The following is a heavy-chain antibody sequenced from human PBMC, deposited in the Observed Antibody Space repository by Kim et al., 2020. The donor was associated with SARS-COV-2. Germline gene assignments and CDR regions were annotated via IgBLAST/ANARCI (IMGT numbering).Heavy chain of an antibody. V-gene: IGHV4-59*09. CDR2: ST. CDR3: ARGRTVSMDV. Sequence: STNSNPSLKSRVTLSVDTSKNQFSLKLSSVTAADTAVYYCARGRTVSMDVWGQGTTVTVSS. J-gene: IGHJ6*02. D-gene: IGHD4-17*01.